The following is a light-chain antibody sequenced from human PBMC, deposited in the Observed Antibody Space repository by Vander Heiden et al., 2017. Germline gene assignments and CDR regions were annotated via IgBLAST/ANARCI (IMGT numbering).Light chain of an antibody. CDR1: QSISSW. CDR2: KAS. Sequence: QMTHSPSTLSASVGDRVTITCRASQSISSWLAWYQQKPGKAPKLLIYKASSLESGVPSRFSGSGSGTEFTLTISSLQPDDFATYYCQQNNSYPYTFGQGTKLEIK. CDR3: QQNNSYPYT. V-gene: IGKV1-5*03. J-gene: IGKJ2*01.